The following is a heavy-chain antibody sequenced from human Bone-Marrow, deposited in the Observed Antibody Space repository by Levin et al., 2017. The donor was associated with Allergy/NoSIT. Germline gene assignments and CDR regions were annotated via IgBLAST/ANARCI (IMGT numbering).Heavy chain of an antibody. J-gene: IGHJ6*03. Sequence: GESLKISCKASGYTFTSYGISWVRQAPGQGLEWMGWISAYNGNANYAQKLQGRVTMTTDTSTSTAYMELRSLRSDDTAVYYCARDPRDIVVVPAYYYYMDVWGKGTTVTVSS. CDR2: ISAYNGNA. V-gene: IGHV1-18*01. CDR1: GYTFTSYG. D-gene: IGHD2-2*01. CDR3: ARDPRDIVVVPAYYYYMDV.